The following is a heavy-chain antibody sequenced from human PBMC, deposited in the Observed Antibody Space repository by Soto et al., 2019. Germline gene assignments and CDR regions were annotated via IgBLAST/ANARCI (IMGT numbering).Heavy chain of an antibody. CDR1: GGSFSGYY. D-gene: IGHD6-19*01. V-gene: IGHV4-34*01. CDR2: INHSGST. J-gene: IGHJ4*02. Sequence: SETLSLTCAVYGGSFSGYYWSWIRQPPGKGLEWIGEINHSGSTNYNPSLKSRVTISVDTSKNQFSLKLSSVTAADTAVYYCARGRRRSSGWYGSYYFDYWGQGTLVTVSS. CDR3: ARGRRRSSGWYGSYYFDY.